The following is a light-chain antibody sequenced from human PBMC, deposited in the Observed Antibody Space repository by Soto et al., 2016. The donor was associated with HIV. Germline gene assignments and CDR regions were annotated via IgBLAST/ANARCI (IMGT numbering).Light chain of an antibody. V-gene: IGKV1-NL1*01. J-gene: IGKJ2*01. CDR1: QDISTS. CDR3: QHFYSLPPT. CDR2: AAS. Sequence: DIQMTQSPSSLSASVGDRVTITCRATQDISTSLAWYQQKPGKAPNLLLFAASRLESGVPSRFSGSGSGTDFTLTISSLQAEDFATYYCQHFYSLPPTFGQGIRLEI.